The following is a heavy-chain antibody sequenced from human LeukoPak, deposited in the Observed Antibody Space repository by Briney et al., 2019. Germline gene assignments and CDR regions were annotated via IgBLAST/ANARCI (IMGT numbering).Heavy chain of an antibody. D-gene: IGHD3-10*01. CDR3: ARQRITMVRGVIRNTTYYYYGMDV. J-gene: IGHJ6*02. Sequence: SVKVSCKASGGTFSSYAVSWLRQAPGQGLEWMGRIIPILGIANYAQKFQGRVTITADKSTSTAYMELSSLRSEDTAVYYCARQRITMVRGVIRNTTYYYYGMDVWGQGTTVTVSS. CDR2: IIPILGIA. V-gene: IGHV1-69*04. CDR1: GGTFSSYA.